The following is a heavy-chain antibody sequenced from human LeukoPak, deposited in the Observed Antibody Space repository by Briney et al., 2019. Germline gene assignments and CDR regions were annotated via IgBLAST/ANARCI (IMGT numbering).Heavy chain of an antibody. CDR3: VRDQTVFTILDY. D-gene: IGHD4-17*01. CDR2: IKTDGSDM. J-gene: IGHJ4*02. Sequence: TGGSLRLSCAAAGFTFSNYWMRWVRQAPGKGLVWVAAIKTDGSDMQYADSVKGRFAISKDNAKNTVYLQMNSLRDEDTAVYYCVRDQTVFTILDYWGQGTLVTVSS. V-gene: IGHV3-74*03. CDR1: GFTFSNYW.